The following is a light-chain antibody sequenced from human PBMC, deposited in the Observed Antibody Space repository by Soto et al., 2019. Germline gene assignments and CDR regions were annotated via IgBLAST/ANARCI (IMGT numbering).Light chain of an antibody. CDR3: SISSGRSYIAL. V-gene: IGLV2-14*03. CDR2: DVT. CDR1: ASDVGGYGN. J-gene: IGLJ3*02. Sequence: QSVLTQPASVSGSPGQSIAISCTGTASDVGGYGNVSWYQQHTGRAPKLIIYDVTYRTSGVSDRFSASKSGNTASLTISGLQAEDEADYYCSISSGRSYIALCGGGTKLTVL.